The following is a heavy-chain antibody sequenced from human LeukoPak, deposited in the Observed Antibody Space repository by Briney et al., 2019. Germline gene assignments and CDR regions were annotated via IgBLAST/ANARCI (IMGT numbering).Heavy chain of an antibody. CDR3: ARNDSSGYFDY. CDR1: DYSISSGDY. J-gene: IGHJ4*02. Sequence: SETLSLTCAVSDYSISSGDYWGWIRQPPEKALEWIGSVYYSGSTHYSPSLKNRVTISVDTSKNQFSLKLRSVTAADTALYYCARNDSSGYFDYWGQGTLVTVSS. V-gene: IGHV4-38-2*01. D-gene: IGHD3-22*01. CDR2: VYYSGST.